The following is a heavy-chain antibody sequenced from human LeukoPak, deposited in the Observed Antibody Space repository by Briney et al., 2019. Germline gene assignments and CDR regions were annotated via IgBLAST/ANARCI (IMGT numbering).Heavy chain of an antibody. CDR3: ARDYHGDFWSGYYYY. D-gene: IGHD3-3*01. V-gene: IGHV1-2*02. CDR2: INPNSGGT. Sequence: GASVKVSCKASGYTFTGYYMHWVRQAPGQGLEWMGWINPNSGGTNYAQKFQGRVTMTRDTSISTAYMELSRLRSDDTAVYYCARDYHGDFWSGYYYYWGQGTLVTVSS. J-gene: IGHJ4*02. CDR1: GYTFTGYY.